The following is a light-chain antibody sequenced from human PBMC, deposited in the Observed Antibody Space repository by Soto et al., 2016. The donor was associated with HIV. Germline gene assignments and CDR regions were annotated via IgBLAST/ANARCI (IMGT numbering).Light chain of an antibody. Sequence: SYELTQPPSVSVSPGQTASITCSGNKLGDKYACWYQQKPGQSPVLVIYQDNKRPSGIPERFSGSNSGNSATLTISGVEVGDEAVYYCQVWDSRADGLFGGGTKLTVL. CDR2: QDN. CDR3: QVWDSRADGL. J-gene: IGLJ2*01. V-gene: IGLV3-1*01. CDR1: KLGDKY.